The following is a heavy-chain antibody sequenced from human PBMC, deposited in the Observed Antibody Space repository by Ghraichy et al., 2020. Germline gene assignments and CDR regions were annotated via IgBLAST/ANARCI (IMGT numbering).Heavy chain of an antibody. V-gene: IGHV3-7*03. Sequence: GGSLRLSCAASGFTFSNYEMNWVRQAPGKGLEWVANINEDGSNKYYVDSVKGRFTISRDNAKNSLYLQMSSLRAEDTAVYYCARDTGYKKMGWGYWGQGTLVTVSS. J-gene: IGHJ4*02. CDR1: GFTFSNYE. D-gene: IGHD5-24*01. CDR3: ARDTGYKKMGWGY. CDR2: INEDGSNK.